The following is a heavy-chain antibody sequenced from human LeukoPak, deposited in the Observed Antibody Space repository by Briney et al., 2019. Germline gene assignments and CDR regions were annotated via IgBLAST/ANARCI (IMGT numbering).Heavy chain of an antibody. Sequence: PSETLSLTCTVSGDSMTSGSYYWSWIRQPAGKGLEWIGRVYTRGSATYNPSLKSRVTLSVDTSNNQVSLRLTPVTAADTAVYYCARDNSGSFPPIFDHWGQGFQVTVSS. D-gene: IGHD1-26*01. CDR2: VYTRGSA. CDR1: GDSMTSGSYY. V-gene: IGHV4-61*02. CDR3: ARDNSGSFPPIFDH. J-gene: IGHJ4*02.